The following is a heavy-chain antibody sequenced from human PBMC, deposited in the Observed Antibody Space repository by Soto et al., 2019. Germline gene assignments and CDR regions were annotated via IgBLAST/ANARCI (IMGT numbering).Heavy chain of an antibody. CDR2: IKLDGSDK. J-gene: IGHJ4*02. Sequence: EVQLVESGGDMVQPGGSLRLSCAASGFIFSNFWMSWVRQAPGKGLEWVANIKLDGSDKYYLDAVKGRFTISRDNAKNSLYLQMDNLRAEDTAVYYCARGGGSSDYWGQGTLVTVSS. D-gene: IGHD3-10*01. CDR1: GFIFSNFW. V-gene: IGHV3-7*01. CDR3: ARGGGSSDY.